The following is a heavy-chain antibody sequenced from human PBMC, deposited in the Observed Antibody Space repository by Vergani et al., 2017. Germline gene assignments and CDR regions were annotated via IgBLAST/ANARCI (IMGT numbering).Heavy chain of an antibody. V-gene: IGHV3-7*01. CDR1: GFTFSAYW. Sequence: EVLLVESGGGLVQPGGSLRLSCAASGFTFSAYWMNWVRQAPGKGLEWVANIKQDGSEKYYVDSVKGRFTISSDNANNLVYLQMSSVRADDTAVYYCARDYVSGPPQSRRLLYDIGWFDPWGQGTLVTVSS. D-gene: IGHD3-16*01. CDR3: ARDYVSGPPQSRRLLYDIGWFDP. J-gene: IGHJ5*02. CDR2: IKQDGSEK.